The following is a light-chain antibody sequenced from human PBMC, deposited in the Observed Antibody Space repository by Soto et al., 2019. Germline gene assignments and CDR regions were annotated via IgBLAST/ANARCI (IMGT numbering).Light chain of an antibody. J-gene: IGLJ1*01. Sequence: QSVLTQPPSVSGAPGQRVTISCTGCSSNIGAGCDVHWYQHLPGKAPKLLIYGNTNRPSGVPDRFSGSKSGTSASLAITGLQAEDEADYYCQSYDSSLSASYVFGGGTKVTVL. CDR2: GNT. CDR3: QSYDSSLSASYV. V-gene: IGLV1-40*01. CDR1: SSNIGAGCD.